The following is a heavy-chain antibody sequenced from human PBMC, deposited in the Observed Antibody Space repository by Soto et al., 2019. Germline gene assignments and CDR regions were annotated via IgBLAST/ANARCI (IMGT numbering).Heavy chain of an antibody. D-gene: IGHD2-15*01. V-gene: IGHV4-34*01. CDR2: INHSGST. Sequence: SETLSLSCAVYGGSFSGYYWSWIRQPPGKGLEWIGEINHSGSTNYNPSLKSRVTISVDTSKNQFSLKLSSVTAADTAVYYCARGISRWFRYYYYGMDVWGQATTVTVSS. J-gene: IGHJ6*02. CDR1: GGSFSGYY. CDR3: ARGISRWFRYYYYGMDV.